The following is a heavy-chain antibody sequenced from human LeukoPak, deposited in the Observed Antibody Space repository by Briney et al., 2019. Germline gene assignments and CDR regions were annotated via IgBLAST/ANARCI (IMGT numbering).Heavy chain of an antibody. CDR2: ISGSGGST. D-gene: IGHD3-3*01. V-gene: IGHV3-23*01. CDR1: GFTFSSYA. CDR3: ARDFTKPFYFDY. J-gene: IGHJ4*02. Sequence: PGGSLRLSCAASGFTFSSYAMSWVRQAPGKGLEWVSAISGSGGSTYYADSVKGRFTISRDNAKNSLYLQMNSLRPEDTAVYYCARDFTKPFYFDYWGQGILVTVSS.